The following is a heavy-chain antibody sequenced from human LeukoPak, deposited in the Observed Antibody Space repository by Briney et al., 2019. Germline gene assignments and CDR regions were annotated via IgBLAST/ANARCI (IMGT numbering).Heavy chain of an antibody. V-gene: IGHV3-23*01. Sequence: GGSLRLSCAASGFTFSSYAMSWVRQAPGKGLEWVSAISGSGGSTYYAGSVKGRFTISRDNSKNTLYLQMNSLRAEDTAVYYCARGQYYYGSGSYYTRYYFDYWGQGTLVTVSS. CDR3: ARGQYYYGSGSYYTRYYFDY. J-gene: IGHJ4*02. CDR2: ISGSGGST. CDR1: GFTFSSYA. D-gene: IGHD3-10*01.